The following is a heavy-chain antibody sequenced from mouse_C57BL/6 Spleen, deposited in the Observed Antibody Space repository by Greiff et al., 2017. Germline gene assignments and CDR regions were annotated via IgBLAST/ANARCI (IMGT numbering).Heavy chain of an antibody. D-gene: IGHD2-1*01. CDR2: ISPGSGST. CDR1: GYTFTDYY. Sequence: QVTLKESGAELVKPGASVKISCKASGYTFTDYYINWVKQRPGQGLEWIGKISPGSGSTYYNEKFKGKATLTADKSSSTAYMQRSSLTSEDSAVYFCARVYVNYVFDYWGQGTTLTVSS. V-gene: IGHV1-77*01. CDR3: ARVYVNYVFDY. J-gene: IGHJ2*01.